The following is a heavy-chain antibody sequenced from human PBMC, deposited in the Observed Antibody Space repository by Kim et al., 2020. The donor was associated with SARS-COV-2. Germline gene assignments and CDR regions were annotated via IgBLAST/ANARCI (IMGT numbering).Heavy chain of an antibody. V-gene: IGHV3-23*01. D-gene: IGHD2-15*01. CDR2: IGGHSDYT. J-gene: IGHJ4*02. CDR3: AIRLNGGNHDY. CDR1: GFIFSNYA. Sequence: GGSLRLSCAASGFIFSNYAMSWVRQAPGKGLEWLSVIGGHSDYTHSRDSVKGRFTISRDNAKNTLYLQMDSLRAEDTALYFCAIRLNGGNHDYWGQGTLVTVSS.